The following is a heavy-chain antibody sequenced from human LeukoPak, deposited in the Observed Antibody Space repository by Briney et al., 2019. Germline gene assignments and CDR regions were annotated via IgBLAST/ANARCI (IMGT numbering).Heavy chain of an antibody. V-gene: IGHV3-23*01. Sequence: PGGSLRLSCAASGSTFSSYAMSWVRQAPGKGLEWVSGISGSGDNTYYADSVKGRFTISRDNSKNTLYLQMNSLRAEDTAVYYCAKDGYTMRAGYFDYWGQGTLVTVYS. CDR2: ISGSGDNT. CDR1: GSTFSSYA. J-gene: IGHJ4*02. CDR3: AKDGYTMRAGYFDY. D-gene: IGHD5-24*01.